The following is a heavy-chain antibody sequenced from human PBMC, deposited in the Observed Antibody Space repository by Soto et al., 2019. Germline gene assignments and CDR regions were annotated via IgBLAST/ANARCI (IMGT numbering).Heavy chain of an antibody. CDR3: AKDNRAYYYYGMDV. Sequence: PVGSLRLSCAASGFTFDDYTMHWVRQAPGKGLEWVSLISWDGGSTYYADSVKGRFTISRDNSKNSLYLQMNSLRTEDTALYYCAKDNRAYYYYGMDVWGQGTTVTVSS. J-gene: IGHJ6*02. CDR2: ISWDGGST. CDR1: GFTFDDYT. V-gene: IGHV3-43*01.